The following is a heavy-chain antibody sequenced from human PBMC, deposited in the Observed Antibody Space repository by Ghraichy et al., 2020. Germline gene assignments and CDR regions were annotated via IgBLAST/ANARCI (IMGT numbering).Heavy chain of an antibody. CDR2: IHYSGTT. V-gene: IGHV4-59*08. J-gene: IGHJ6*02. CDR3: ARLPPLTQIRGASYYYHAMDV. CDR1: GVSISGYY. Sequence: SQTLSLTCTVSGVSISGYYWSWVRQPPGKGLEWIGYIHYSGTTNYNYSLKSRLTISVDTSKNQFSLRLSSVTAADTAVYYCARLPPLTQIRGASYYYHAMDVWGQGTAVTVSS. D-gene: IGHD3-10*01.